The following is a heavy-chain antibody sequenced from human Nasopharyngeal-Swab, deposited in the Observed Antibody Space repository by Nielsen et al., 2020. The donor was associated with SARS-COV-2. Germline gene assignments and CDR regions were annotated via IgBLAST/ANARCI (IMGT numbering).Heavy chain of an antibody. J-gene: IGHJ5*02. CDR1: GFTFTKYA. CDR2: MSGTGGTT. V-gene: IGHV3-23*01. CDR3: ARDQWQQLVA. Sequence: GESLKISCAASGFTFTKYAMNWVRQAPGKGLEWVSLMSGTGGTTYYTDSVKGRFTISTDNSENTLYLQMNTLRAEDTAVYYCARDQWQQLVAWGQGTLVTVSS. D-gene: IGHD6-13*01.